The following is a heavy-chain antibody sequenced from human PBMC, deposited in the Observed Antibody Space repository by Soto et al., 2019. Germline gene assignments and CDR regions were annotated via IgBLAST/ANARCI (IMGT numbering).Heavy chain of an antibody. D-gene: IGHD3-10*01. CDR2: IYYSGST. V-gene: IGHV4-39*01. J-gene: IGHJ4*02. CDR3: ARTVRGVIITVRVYYFDY. Sequence: SETLSLTCTVSGGSISSSSYYWGWIRQPPGKGLEWIGSIYYSGSTYYNPSLKSRVTISVDTSKNQFSLKLSSVTAADTAVYYCARTVRGVIITVRVYYFDYWGQGTLVTVSS. CDR1: GGSISSSSYY.